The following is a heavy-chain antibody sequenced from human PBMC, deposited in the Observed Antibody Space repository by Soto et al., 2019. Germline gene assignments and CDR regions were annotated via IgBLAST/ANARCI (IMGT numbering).Heavy chain of an antibody. CDR3: ARPPYYYDSSGYFP. CDR2: IYSGGST. Sequence: PGGSLRLSCAASGFNVSSNYMSWVRQAPGKGLEWASVIYSGGSTYYADSVKGRFTISRDNSKNTLYLQMNSLRAEDTAVYYCARPPYYYDSSGYFPWGQGTLVTVSS. V-gene: IGHV3-53*01. CDR1: GFNVSSNY. D-gene: IGHD3-22*01. J-gene: IGHJ5*02.